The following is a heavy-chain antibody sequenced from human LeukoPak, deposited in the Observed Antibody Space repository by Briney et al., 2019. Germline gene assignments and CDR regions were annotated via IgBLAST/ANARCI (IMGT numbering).Heavy chain of an antibody. Sequence: SETLSLTYAVSGYSISSGYYWGWIRQPPGKGLEWIGSIYHSGSTYYNPSLKSRVTISVDTSKNQFSLKLSSVTAADTAVYYCARHGSIAARPGLSYYYYYYYMDVWGKGTTVTVSS. CDR1: GYSISSGYY. D-gene: IGHD6-6*01. V-gene: IGHV4-38-2*01. CDR3: ARHGSIAARPGLSYYYYYYYMDV. J-gene: IGHJ6*03. CDR2: IYHSGST.